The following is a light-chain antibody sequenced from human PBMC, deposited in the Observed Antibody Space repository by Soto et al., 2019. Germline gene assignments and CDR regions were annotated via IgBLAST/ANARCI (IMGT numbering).Light chain of an antibody. CDR1: QRISTY. V-gene: IGKV1-39*01. CDR2: AAS. CDR3: QQTYSTPRT. Sequence: DIQMTQSPSSLSASVGDLVTITCRAGQRISTYLNWYQQKPGKAPKLLIYAASSLQSGVPSRFSGSGSGTDFTLTISSLQPDDFATYYCQQTYSTPRTFGQGSKVEFK. J-gene: IGKJ1*01.